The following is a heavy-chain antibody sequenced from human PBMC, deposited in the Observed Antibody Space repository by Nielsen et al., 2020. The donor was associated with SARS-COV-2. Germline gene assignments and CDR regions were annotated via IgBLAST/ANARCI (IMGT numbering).Heavy chain of an antibody. Sequence: GSLRLSCAASGFTFSSYWMSWIRQAPGKGLQWVAYISPSSTYTNYADSVKGRFAISRENSRNTVFLQMNSLTTDDTAVYYCARGAVAGASSLDYWGQGTLVTVSS. CDR1: GFTFSSYW. D-gene: IGHD6-19*01. CDR3: ARGAVAGASSLDY. CDR2: ISPSSTYT. J-gene: IGHJ4*02. V-gene: IGHV3-21*05.